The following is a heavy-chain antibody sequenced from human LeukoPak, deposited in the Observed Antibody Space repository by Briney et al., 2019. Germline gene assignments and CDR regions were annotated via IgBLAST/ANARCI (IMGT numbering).Heavy chain of an antibody. J-gene: IGHJ5*02. D-gene: IGHD6-6*01. V-gene: IGHV3-53*01. CDR1: GFTFSNYA. CDR2: IYSGGST. CDR3: ARGVARSLNWFDP. Sequence: GGSLRLSCAASGFTFSNYAMNWVRQAPGKGLEWVSVIYSGGSTYYADSVKGRFTISRDNSKNTLYLQMNSLRAEDTAVYYCARGVARSLNWFDPWGQGTLVTVSS.